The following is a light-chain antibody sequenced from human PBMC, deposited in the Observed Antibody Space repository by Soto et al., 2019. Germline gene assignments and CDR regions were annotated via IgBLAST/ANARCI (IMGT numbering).Light chain of an antibody. CDR2: AAS. CDR1: QSISSY. J-gene: IGKJ2*01. V-gene: IGKV1-39*01. CDR3: QQSYSTLYT. Sequence: DLQMTQSPSSLSASVGDRVTITCRASQSISSYLNWYHQKPGKAPKLLIYAASSLQSGVPSRFSGSGSGTDFTLTISSLQPEDFATYYCQQSYSTLYTFGQGTKLEIK.